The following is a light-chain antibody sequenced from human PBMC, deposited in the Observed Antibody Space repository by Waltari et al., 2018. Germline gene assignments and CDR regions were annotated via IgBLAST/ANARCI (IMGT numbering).Light chain of an antibody. V-gene: IGKV1-12*01. Sequence: DIQMTQSPSSVSASVGDRVIITCRASQDISRWLAWYQQTPGKAPKFLIYDASTWQSGVPSRFSGPGSGTEFTLTISSLQPEDFATYYCQHGNTFPLTFGGGTKVEIK. CDR2: DAS. CDR1: QDISRW. J-gene: IGKJ4*01. CDR3: QHGNTFPLT.